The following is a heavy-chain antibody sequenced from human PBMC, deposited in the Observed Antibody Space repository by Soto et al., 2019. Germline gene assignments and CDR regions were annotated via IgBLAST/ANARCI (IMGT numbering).Heavy chain of an antibody. V-gene: IGHV4-34*01. J-gene: IGHJ4*02. CDR2: ITHSGST. CDR1: CGSFRGYY. CDR3: AREYVGNAGTLDY. Sequence: VQLQQWGAGLLKPSETLSLTCAVYCGSFRGYYWSWIRQPPGKGLEWIGEITHSGSTNYNPSLKSRVTISVATSKNQFSLKLSSVSAADTAVYYCAREYVGNAGTLDYWGQGTLVTVSS. D-gene: IGHD3-16*01.